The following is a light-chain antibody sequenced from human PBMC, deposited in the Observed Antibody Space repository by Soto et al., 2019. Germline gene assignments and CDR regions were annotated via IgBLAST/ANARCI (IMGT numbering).Light chain of an antibody. CDR1: QSVNSNY. CDR2: RAS. V-gene: IGKV3-20*01. Sequence: DIVLTQSPGTLSLSPGERATLSWRASQSVNSNYLAWYQQKPGQAPKVIIYRASSRATGIPDRFSGSGSGTDFTLTISRLEPEDVAVYYCQQYGSSPLTFGGGTKVDI. J-gene: IGKJ4*01. CDR3: QQYGSSPLT.